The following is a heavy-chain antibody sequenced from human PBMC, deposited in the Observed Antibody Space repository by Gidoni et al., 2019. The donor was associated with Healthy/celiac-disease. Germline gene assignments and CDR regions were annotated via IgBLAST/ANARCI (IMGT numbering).Heavy chain of an antibody. Sequence: QVQLVESGGGVVQPGRSLRLACSAPGFTFSSYGMHWVRQAPGKGLEWVAVIWYDGSNKYYADSVKGRFTISRDNSKNTLYLQMNSLRAEDTAVYYCARGRYSSSWYFDYWGQGTLVTVSS. D-gene: IGHD6-13*01. J-gene: IGHJ4*02. CDR2: IWYDGSNK. CDR3: ARGRYSSSWYFDY. V-gene: IGHV3-33*01. CDR1: GFTFSSYG.